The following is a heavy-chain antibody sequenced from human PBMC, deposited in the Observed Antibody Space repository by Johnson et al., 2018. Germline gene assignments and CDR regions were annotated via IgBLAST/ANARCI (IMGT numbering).Heavy chain of an antibody. D-gene: IGHD5-18*01. J-gene: IGHJ6*02. CDR1: GFTFISYG. V-gene: IGHV3-30*18. Sequence: QVQLVEAGGGVVQPGRSLRLSCAASGFTFISYGMHWVRQAPGKGLEWVAVISYDGSNKYYADSVKGRFTISRDNSKNTLYLQMNSLRAEDKAVYYCAKDQAPYSYGYGHYYYGMDVWGQGTTVTVSS. CDR3: AKDQAPYSYGYGHYYYGMDV. CDR2: ISYDGSNK.